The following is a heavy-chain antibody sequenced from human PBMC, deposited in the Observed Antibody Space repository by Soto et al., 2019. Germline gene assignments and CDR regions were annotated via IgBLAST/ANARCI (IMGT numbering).Heavy chain of an antibody. D-gene: IGHD5-12*01. CDR3: ARDLPSVATMGYGMDV. Sequence: SETLSLTCAVSGGAISSGGYSWSWIRQPPGKGLEWIGYIYHSGSTYYNPSLKSRVTISVDRSKNQFSLKLSSVTAADTAVYYCARDLPSVATMGYGMDVWGQGTTVTVSS. J-gene: IGHJ6*02. CDR1: GGAISSGGYS. V-gene: IGHV4-30-2*01. CDR2: IYHSGST.